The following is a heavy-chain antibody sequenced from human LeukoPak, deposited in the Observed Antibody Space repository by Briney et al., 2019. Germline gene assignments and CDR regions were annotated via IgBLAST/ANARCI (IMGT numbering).Heavy chain of an antibody. Sequence: SETLSLTCAVYGGSFSGYYWSWIRQPPGKGLGWIGEINHSGSTNYNPSLKSRVTISVDTSKHQFSLKLSSVTAADTAVYYCATLAIAAAGYWGQGTLVTVSS. CDR3: ATLAIAAAGY. J-gene: IGHJ4*02. CDR1: GGSFSGYY. D-gene: IGHD6-13*01. CDR2: INHSGST. V-gene: IGHV4-34*01.